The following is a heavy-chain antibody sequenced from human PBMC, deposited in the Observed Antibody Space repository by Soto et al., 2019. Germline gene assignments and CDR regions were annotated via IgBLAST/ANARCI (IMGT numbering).Heavy chain of an antibody. D-gene: IGHD2-2*01. Sequence: QVQLQESGPGLVKPSETLSLTCTVSGDSISGYYWYWIRQPAGRVLERIGRMYTSGITNYNPVLKSRVTMSVDTSKNQFSLKLTSVTAADTAVYYCARDDKGVSAAMLYWGQGTLVTVSS. CDR1: GDSISGYY. CDR2: MYTSGIT. CDR3: ARDDKGVSAAMLY. V-gene: IGHV4-4*07. J-gene: IGHJ4*02.